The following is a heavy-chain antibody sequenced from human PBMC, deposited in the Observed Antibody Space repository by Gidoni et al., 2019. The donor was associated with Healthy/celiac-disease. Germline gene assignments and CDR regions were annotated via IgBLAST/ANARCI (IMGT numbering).Heavy chain of an antibody. J-gene: IGHJ6*02. CDR1: GFTFSSYS. Sequence: EVQLVESGGGLVQPGGSLRLSCSASGFTFSSYSMNWVRQAPGKGLEWVSYISSSSSTIYYADSVKGRFTISRDNAKNSLYLQMNSLRAEDTAVYYCARDLGSMATIFRGYYYGMDVWGQGTTVTVSS. V-gene: IGHV3-48*01. D-gene: IGHD5-12*01. CDR2: ISSSSSTI. CDR3: ARDLGSMATIFRGYYYGMDV.